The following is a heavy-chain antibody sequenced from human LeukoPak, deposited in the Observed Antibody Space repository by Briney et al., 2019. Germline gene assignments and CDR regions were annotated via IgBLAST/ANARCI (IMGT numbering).Heavy chain of an antibody. CDR2: ISGSGGST. D-gene: IGHD6-13*01. J-gene: IGHJ4*02. CDR1: GFTFTSFA. Sequence: GGSLKLSCPASGFTFTSFARAWVRQAPGKGLEWVSAISGSGGSTYYADSVKGRFTISRDNSKNTLYLQMNSLRAEDTAVYYCAKVAAAASDYWGQGTLVTVSS. CDR3: AKVAAAASDY. V-gene: IGHV3-23*01.